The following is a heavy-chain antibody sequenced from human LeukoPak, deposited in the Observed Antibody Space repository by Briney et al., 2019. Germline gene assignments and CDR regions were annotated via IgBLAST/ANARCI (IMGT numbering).Heavy chain of an antibody. CDR1: GGSSSGYY. CDR3: ARLISIHDAFDI. J-gene: IGHJ3*02. Sequence: SETLSLTCAVYGGSSSGYYWSWIRQPPGKGLEWIGEINHSGSTNYNPSLKSRVTISVDTSKNQFSLKLSSVTAADTAVYYCARLISIHDAFDIWGQGTLVTVSS. V-gene: IGHV4-34*01. CDR2: INHSGST. D-gene: IGHD3-3*02.